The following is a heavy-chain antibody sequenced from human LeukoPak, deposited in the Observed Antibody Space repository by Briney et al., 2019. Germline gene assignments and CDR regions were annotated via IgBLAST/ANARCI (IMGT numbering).Heavy chain of an antibody. J-gene: IGHJ6*03. D-gene: IGHD3-3*01. Sequence: ASVKVSCKVSGYTLTELSMHWVRQAPGKGLEWMGGFDPEDGETIYAQKSQGRVTMTDDTSTDTAYMELSSLRSEDTAVYYCATGRPTIFGVFGYMDVWGKGTTVTVSS. V-gene: IGHV1-24*01. CDR2: FDPEDGET. CDR1: GYTLTELS. CDR3: ATGRPTIFGVFGYMDV.